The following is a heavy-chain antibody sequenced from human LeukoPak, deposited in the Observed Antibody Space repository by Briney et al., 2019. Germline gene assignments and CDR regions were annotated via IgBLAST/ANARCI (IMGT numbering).Heavy chain of an antibody. V-gene: IGHV4-59*08. CDR2: IYYSGST. D-gene: IGHD6-13*01. CDR3: ASLPDPYIAAAGPGGKYFQH. Sequence: PSETLSLTCTVSGGSISSYYWSWLRQPPGKGLEGIGYIYYSGSTNYNPSLKSRVTISVDTFKNQFSLKLSSVTAADTAVYYCASLPDPYIAAAGPGGKYFQHWGQGTLVTVSS. J-gene: IGHJ1*01. CDR1: GGSISSYY.